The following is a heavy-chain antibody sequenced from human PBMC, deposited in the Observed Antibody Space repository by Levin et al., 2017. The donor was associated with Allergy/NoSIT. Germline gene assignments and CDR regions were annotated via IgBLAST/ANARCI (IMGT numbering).Heavy chain of an antibody. V-gene: IGHV3-7*03. CDR3: ERVDWGKYDH. CDR2: IDQDGSGI. CDR1: GFSFSRYW. D-gene: IGHD7-27*01. Sequence: GESLKISCAASGFSFSRYWMTWVRQAPGKGLEWVANIDQDGSGIYYGDSLKGRFIMSRDNAKNSLYLQMNSLRVEDTAVYYCERVDWGKYDHWGQGILVTVSS. J-gene: IGHJ4*02.